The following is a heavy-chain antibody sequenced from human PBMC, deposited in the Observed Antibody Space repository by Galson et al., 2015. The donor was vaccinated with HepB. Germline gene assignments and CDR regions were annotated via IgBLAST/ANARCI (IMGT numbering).Heavy chain of an antibody. CDR3: TRDRYCTSTTCSGYYYGMDV. V-gene: IGHV3-48*02. Sequence: SLRLSCAASGFTFSTYSMNWVRQAPGKGLEWISYISRSSSNRYCADSVSGRFTISRDDAKNSLYLQMNSLRDEDTAVYYCTRDRYCTSTTCSGYYYGMDVWGQGTTVTVSS. D-gene: IGHD2-2*01. J-gene: IGHJ6*02. CDR2: ISRSSSNR. CDR1: GFTFSTYS.